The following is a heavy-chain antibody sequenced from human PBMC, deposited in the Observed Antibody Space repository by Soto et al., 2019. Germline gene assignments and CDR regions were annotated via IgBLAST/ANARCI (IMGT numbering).Heavy chain of an antibody. Sequence: QALLVQSGAELKKPGASVKVSCKASGFTFTGYYMHWVRQAPGQGPEWMGWINPNTGGTKYAQKFQGWVTMTRDTSIITAYLEVTRLSSNDTVVYYCARDQGSWPYNWFDFWGQGTLVTVSS. CDR3: ARDQGSWPYNWFDF. CDR1: GFTFTGYY. CDR2: INPNTGGT. V-gene: IGHV1-2*04. D-gene: IGHD6-19*01. J-gene: IGHJ5*01.